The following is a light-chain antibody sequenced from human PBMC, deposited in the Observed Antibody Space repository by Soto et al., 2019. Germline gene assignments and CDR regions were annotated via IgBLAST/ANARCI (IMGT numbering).Light chain of an antibody. CDR3: MQALQTPWT. CDR2: LGS. CDR1: QSLLQSNGNTQ. Sequence: EIVMTQSPLSLPVTPGEPASISCRSSQSLLQSNGNTQLDWYLQKPGQSPQLLIYLGSNRASGVPDRFSGSGSGTDFTLKISRVEAEDVGVYYCMQALQTPWTFGQGTRVEIK. V-gene: IGKV2-28*01. J-gene: IGKJ1*01.